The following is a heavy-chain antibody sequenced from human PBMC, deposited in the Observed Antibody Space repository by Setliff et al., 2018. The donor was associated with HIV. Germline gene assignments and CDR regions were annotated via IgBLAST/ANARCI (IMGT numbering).Heavy chain of an antibody. J-gene: IGHJ5*02. D-gene: IGHD2-21*02. V-gene: IGHV1-2*02. Sequence: ASVKVSCKTSGYRFIGHYLHWVRQAPGQGLEWVGRIKPTSGDTNYAQNFQGRVTMTRDTSFSTAYTSIRTTYMELTNLKSADTAVYYCARDHGGNSGYNGFDPWGQGTLVTVSS. CDR1: GYRFIGHY. CDR2: IKPTSGDT. CDR3: ARDHGGNSGYNGFDP.